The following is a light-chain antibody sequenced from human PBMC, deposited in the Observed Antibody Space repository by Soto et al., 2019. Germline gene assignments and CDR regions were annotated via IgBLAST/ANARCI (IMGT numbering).Light chain of an antibody. CDR2: SAS. CDR1: QAISVY. Sequence: DIQMTQSPSSLSASVGDRVTITCRASQAISVYLAWYQQKPGKVPKLLIYSASTLQSGVPSRFSGSGSGTDFTLTISSLQPEDVATYYCQKLNTAPLTFGQGTRLEIK. J-gene: IGKJ5*01. V-gene: IGKV1-27*01. CDR3: QKLNTAPLT.